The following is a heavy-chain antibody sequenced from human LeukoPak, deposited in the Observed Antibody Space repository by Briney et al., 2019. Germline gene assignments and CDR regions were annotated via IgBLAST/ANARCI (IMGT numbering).Heavy chain of an antibody. Sequence: GESQKISCQGSGYSFTSYWIAWVRQMPGKGLEWMGIIYPGDSTTRYSPSFQGQVTISADKSISTAYLQWSSLKASDTAMYYCARRSTGWYYFDYWGQGTLLTVSS. J-gene: IGHJ4*02. CDR3: ARRSTGWYYFDY. CDR1: GYSFTSYW. V-gene: IGHV5-51*01. D-gene: IGHD6-19*01. CDR2: IYPGDSTT.